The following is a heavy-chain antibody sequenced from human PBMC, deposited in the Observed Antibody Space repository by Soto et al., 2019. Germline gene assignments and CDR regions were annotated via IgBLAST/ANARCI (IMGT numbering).Heavy chain of an antibody. J-gene: IGHJ6*02. Sequence: QVTLKESGPVLVKPTETLTLTCTVSGFSLSNAKMGVSWIRQPPGRAPEWLAHIFSNDEKSYSTSLKNSLTISQDTSKSQVVLTMTNMDPVDTATYYCARILRYSVFPEGLDVWGQGTTVTVSS. V-gene: IGHV2-26*01. D-gene: IGHD1-20*01. CDR3: ARILRYSVFPEGLDV. CDR2: IFSNDEK. CDR1: GFSLSNAKMG.